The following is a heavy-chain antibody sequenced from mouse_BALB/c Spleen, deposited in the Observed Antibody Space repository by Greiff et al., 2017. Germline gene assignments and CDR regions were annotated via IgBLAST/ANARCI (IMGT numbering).Heavy chain of an antibody. V-gene: IGHV5-17*02. CDR1: GFTFSSFG. Sequence: EVQVVESGGGLVQPGGSRKLSCAASGFTFSSFGMHWVRQAPEKGLEWVAYISSGSSTIYYADTVKGRFTISRDNPKNTLFLQMTSLWSEDTAMYYCARSMDYWGQGTSVTVSS. CDR2: ISSGSSTI. J-gene: IGHJ4*01. CDR3: ARSMDY.